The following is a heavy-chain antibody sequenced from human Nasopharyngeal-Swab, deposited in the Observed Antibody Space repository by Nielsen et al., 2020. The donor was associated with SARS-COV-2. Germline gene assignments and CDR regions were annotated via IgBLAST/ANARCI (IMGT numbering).Heavy chain of an antibody. CDR2: IWYDGSNK. J-gene: IGHJ3*02. CDR3: ARGHYRRVVTNTNDAFDI. CDR1: GFTFNTYA. D-gene: IGHD2-21*02. V-gene: IGHV3-33*08. Sequence: GESLKISCAASGFTFNTYAISWVRQAPGKGLEWVAVIWYDGSNKYYADSVKGRFTISRDNSKNTLYLQMNSLRAEDTAVYYCARGHYRRVVTNTNDAFDIWGQGTMVTVSS.